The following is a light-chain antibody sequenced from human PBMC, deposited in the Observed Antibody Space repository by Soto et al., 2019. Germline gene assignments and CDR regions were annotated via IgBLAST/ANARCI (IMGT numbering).Light chain of an antibody. Sequence: QSVLTQPASVSGSPGQSITISCTGTSSDIGGYNFVSWYQQHPGKAPKLVIFDVTNRPSGVSNRFSGSKSGNTASLTISGLLAEDEADYYCSSYTSRNTLSFGGGTKLTVL. J-gene: IGLJ2*01. V-gene: IGLV2-14*03. CDR3: SSYTSRNTLS. CDR2: DVT. CDR1: SSDIGGYNF.